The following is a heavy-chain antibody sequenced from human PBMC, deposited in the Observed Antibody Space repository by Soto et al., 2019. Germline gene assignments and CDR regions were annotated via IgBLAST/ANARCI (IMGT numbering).Heavy chain of an antibody. CDR1: GGSFSGYY. V-gene: IGHV4-34*01. D-gene: IGHD5-12*01. J-gene: IGHJ5*02. CDR3: ARGHWEMAKMPGWFHP. Sequence: QVQLQQWGAGLLKPSETLSLTCAVYGGSFSGYYWSWIRQPPGKGLEWIGEINHSGSTNYNPSLKSQITRSVNKSKNQFSLKLRSVTAADTAVYYCARGHWEMAKMPGWFHPWGQGTPVTVS. CDR2: INHSGST.